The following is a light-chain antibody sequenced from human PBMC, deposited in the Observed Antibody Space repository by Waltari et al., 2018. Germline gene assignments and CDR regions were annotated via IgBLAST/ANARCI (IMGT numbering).Light chain of an antibody. J-gene: IGKJ1*01. V-gene: IGKV3-20*01. Sequence: DIVLTQSPGTLSLSPGDSAPLSCRTSQSVTRALAWYQQKPGQAPRLLIYGASNRATGIPDRFSGSGSGTDFSLTISSLEPEDFAVYYCQHYLRLPVTFGQGTKVEVK. CDR3: QHYLRLPVT. CDR1: QSVTRA. CDR2: GAS.